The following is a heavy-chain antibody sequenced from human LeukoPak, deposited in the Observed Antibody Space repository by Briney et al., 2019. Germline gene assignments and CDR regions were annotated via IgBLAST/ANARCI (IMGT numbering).Heavy chain of an antibody. CDR3: ARGSGSSWSYYYYGMDV. CDR2: INHSGST. V-gene: IGHV4-34*01. Sequence: ASETLSLTCAVYGGSFSGYYWSWIRQPPGKGLEWIGEINHSGSTNYNPSLKSRVTISVDTSKNQFSLKLSSVTAADTAVYYCARGSGSSWSYYYYGMDVWGQGTTVTVSS. J-gene: IGHJ6*02. CDR1: GGSFSGYY. D-gene: IGHD6-13*01.